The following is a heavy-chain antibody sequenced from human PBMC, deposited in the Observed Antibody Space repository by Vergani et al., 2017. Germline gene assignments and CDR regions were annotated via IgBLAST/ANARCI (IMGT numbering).Heavy chain of an antibody. D-gene: IGHD3-10*01. CDR1: GGSMSGYY. V-gene: IGHV4-59*01. J-gene: IGHJ5*02. Sequence: QVRLQESGPGLVKPSETLSLTCRVSGGSMSGYYWSWIRQPPGKELEWIGYMYHSGSTNYNPSLETRVTISGDTSKNQFALKLTSVTAADTAVYYCGRVADFYGLGSRRLDLWGQGTLVTVSS. CDR2: MYHSGST. CDR3: GRVADFYGLGSRRLDL.